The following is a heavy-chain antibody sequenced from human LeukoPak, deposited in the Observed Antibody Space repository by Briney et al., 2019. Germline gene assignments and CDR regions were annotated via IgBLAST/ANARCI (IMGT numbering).Heavy chain of an antibody. V-gene: IGHV4-31*03. Sequence: PSETLSLTCTVSGGSIISGGYNWSWIRQHPGKGLEWIGYIYYRGSTYYNPSLKSRVTISVDTSKNQFSLNLTSVTAADTAVYYCARWVVPGTLDYWGQGTLVTVSS. CDR3: ARWVVPGTLDY. CDR1: GGSIISGGYN. J-gene: IGHJ4*02. CDR2: IYYRGST. D-gene: IGHD3-10*01.